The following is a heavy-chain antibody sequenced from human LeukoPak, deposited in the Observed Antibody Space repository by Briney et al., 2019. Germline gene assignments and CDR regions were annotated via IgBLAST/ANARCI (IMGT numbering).Heavy chain of an antibody. Sequence: GGSLRLSCAASGFTFSSYGMHWVRQAPGKGLEWVSAISGSGGSTYYADSVKGRFTISRDNPKNTLHLQMNSLRAEDTAVYYCAKDGTYCSSTSCPGAYYYYYGMDVWGQGTTVTVSS. CDR2: ISGSGGST. D-gene: IGHD2-2*01. J-gene: IGHJ6*02. V-gene: IGHV3-23*01. CDR3: AKDGTYCSSTSCPGAYYYYYGMDV. CDR1: GFTFSSYG.